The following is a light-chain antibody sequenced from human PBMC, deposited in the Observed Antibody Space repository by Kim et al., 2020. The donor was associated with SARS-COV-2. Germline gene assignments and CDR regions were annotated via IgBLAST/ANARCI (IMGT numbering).Light chain of an antibody. V-gene: IGKV3-15*01. J-gene: IGKJ1*01. CDR1: QSVSSS. Sequence: EIVMTQSPATLSVSPGERATLSCRASQSVSSSLAWYQQKPGQAPRLLIYGASTRATGISARFSGSGSGTEFTLTISSLQSEDFAVYYCQQYNAWPRTFGQGTKVEIK. CDR3: QQYNAWPRT. CDR2: GAS.